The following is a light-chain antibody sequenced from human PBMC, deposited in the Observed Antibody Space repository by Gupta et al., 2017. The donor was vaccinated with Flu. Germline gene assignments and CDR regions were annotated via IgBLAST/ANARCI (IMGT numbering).Light chain of an antibody. V-gene: IGKV3-20*01. J-gene: IGKJ2*01. CDR1: QSVDRNW. CDR2: GAS. CDR3: QQYGNVPTT. Sequence: EIVLTQSPGTLPLSPGERATLPCRASQSVDRNWVAWYQQKSGQAPRLLIFGASTRATGIPDRFSGSGSGTHFTLTIGRLEPEDFAVYYCQQYGNVPTTFGQGTKVETK.